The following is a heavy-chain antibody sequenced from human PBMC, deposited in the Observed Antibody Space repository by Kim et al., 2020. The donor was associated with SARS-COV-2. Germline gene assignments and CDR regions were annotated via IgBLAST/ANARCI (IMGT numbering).Heavy chain of an antibody. D-gene: IGHD6-19*01. Sequence: GGSLRLSCAASGFSFSGSAFHWVRQASGKGLEWLGRIRSSSNNYATAYSASVKGRFTISRDDSRNTAYLQMTSLTTDDTAVDYCKTVAVAGYGTDFWSQG. V-gene: IGHV3-73*01. CDR3: KTVAVAGYGTDF. CDR1: GFSFSGSA. J-gene: IGHJ6*02. CDR2: IRSSSNNYAT.